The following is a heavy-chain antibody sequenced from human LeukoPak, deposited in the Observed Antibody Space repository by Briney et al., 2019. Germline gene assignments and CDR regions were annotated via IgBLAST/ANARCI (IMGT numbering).Heavy chain of an antibody. Sequence: SETLSLTCTVSGGSISSSSYNWGWIRQPPGKGLEWIGSFDNSGSTYYNPSLKSRVTISVDTSKDQFSLKLTSVTAADTAVYYCARRSNERTIGYYYYYMDVWGKGTTVTISS. CDR1: GGSISSSSYN. J-gene: IGHJ6*03. V-gene: IGHV4-39*01. CDR3: ARRSNERTIGYYYYYMDV. D-gene: IGHD1-1*01. CDR2: FDNSGST.